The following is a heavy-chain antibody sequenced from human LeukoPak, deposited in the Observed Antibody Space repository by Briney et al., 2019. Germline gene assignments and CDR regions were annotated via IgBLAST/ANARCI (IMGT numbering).Heavy chain of an antibody. CDR3: ATLRFLGSRDDY. V-gene: IGHV3-30*04. Sequence: GGSLRLSCAASGFTFSSYAMHWVRQVPGKGLEWVAVISYDGSNKYYADSVKGRFTISRDNSKNTPYLQMNSLRAEDTAVYYCATLRFLGSRDDYWGQGTLVTVSS. D-gene: IGHD3-10*01. CDR1: GFTFSSYA. J-gene: IGHJ4*02. CDR2: ISYDGSNK.